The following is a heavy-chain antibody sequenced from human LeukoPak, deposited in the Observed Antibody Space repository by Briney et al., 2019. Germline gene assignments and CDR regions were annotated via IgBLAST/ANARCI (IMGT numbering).Heavy chain of an antibody. CDR2: ISHDATDA. D-gene: IGHD3-16*01. CDR3: ARQGGALQYYYHCLDV. CDR1: GFTCSGYA. Sequence: GRSLILSCAASGFTCSGYALRWVRQAPGKGLEWVAVISHDATDAYYAESHKVRFTISRDSSKNTVDLQMHSVRGEDTAVYYCARQGGALQYYYHCLDVWGNGTTVTVSS. V-gene: IGHV3-30*01. J-gene: IGHJ6*03.